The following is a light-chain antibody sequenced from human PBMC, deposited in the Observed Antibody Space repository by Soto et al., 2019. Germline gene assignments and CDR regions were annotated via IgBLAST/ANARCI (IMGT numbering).Light chain of an antibody. CDR1: HDITSY. V-gene: IGKV1-33*01. Sequence: DIQMTQSPSSLSASVGDRVTITCQASHDITSYLNWYQHKPGKAPKLLIYDASILEAGVPSRFSGSGSGTHFTFTISRLQPEDVATYYCQKCDYLPIFGHGTTVDFK. CDR3: QKCDYLPI. CDR2: DAS. J-gene: IGKJ3*01.